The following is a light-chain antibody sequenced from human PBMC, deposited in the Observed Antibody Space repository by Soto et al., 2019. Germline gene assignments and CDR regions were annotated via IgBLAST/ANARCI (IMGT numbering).Light chain of an antibody. J-gene: IGKJ1*01. CDR2: GAS. CDR3: QQYKDWPRT. V-gene: IGKV3-15*01. CDR1: QSVSSN. Sequence: EIVLTQSPVTLSVSPGERVTLSCRASQSVSSNVAWYRQKPGQAPRLLIFGASIKATGIPARFSGSGSGTDFTLTISSLQSEDFAVYFCQQYKDWPRTFGQGTKVDIK.